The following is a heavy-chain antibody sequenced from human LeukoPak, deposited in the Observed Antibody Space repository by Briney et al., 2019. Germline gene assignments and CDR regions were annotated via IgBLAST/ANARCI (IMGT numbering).Heavy chain of an antibody. J-gene: IGHJ4*02. CDR2: ISWNSGSI. D-gene: IGHD5-18*01. CDR1: GFTFDDYA. V-gene: IGHV3-9*01. CDR3: ARTYSYGYYFDY. Sequence: GGSLRLSCAASGFTFDDYAMPWVRQAPGPGLEWVSVISWNSGSIGYADSVKGRFTIFRDNAKNSLYLQMNSLRAEDTAVYYCARTYSYGYYFDYWGQGTLVTVSS.